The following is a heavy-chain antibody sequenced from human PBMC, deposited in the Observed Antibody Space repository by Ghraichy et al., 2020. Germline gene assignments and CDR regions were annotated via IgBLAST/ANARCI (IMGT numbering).Heavy chain of an antibody. Sequence: LSLTCAASGFTFSHFGMHWVRQVPGKGLEWVAVLSYDGSDRYYADSVKGRFTISRDNSNNMVYLQMDSLIAEDTAVYYCAKDDNYHDTYVYLRVMDVWGQGTTVTVSS. CDR3: AKDDNYHDTYVYLRVMDV. D-gene: IGHD1-1*01. CDR2: LSYDGSDR. CDR1: GFTFSHFG. V-gene: IGHV3-30*18. J-gene: IGHJ6*02.